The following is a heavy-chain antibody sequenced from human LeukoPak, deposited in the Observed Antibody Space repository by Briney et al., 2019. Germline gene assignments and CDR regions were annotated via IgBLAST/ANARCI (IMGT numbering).Heavy chain of an antibody. J-gene: IGHJ4*02. CDR1: GFIVSSNY. CDR3: ARGRNDKD. D-gene: IGHD1-1*01. Sequence: GRSLRLSCAASGFIVSSNYMSWVRQAPGRGLEWVSFIYSGGGTYYADSVKGRFTISRDNSKNTLYLQMNSLRVEDTAVYYCARGRNDKDWGQGTLVTVSS. V-gene: IGHV3-53*01. CDR2: IYSGGGT.